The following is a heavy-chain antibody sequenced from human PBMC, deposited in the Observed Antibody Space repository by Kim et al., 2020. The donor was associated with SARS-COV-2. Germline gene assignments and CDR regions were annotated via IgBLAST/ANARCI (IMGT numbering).Heavy chain of an antibody. V-gene: IGHV3-30*07. D-gene: IGHD6-13*01. J-gene: IGHJ4*02. Sequence: DSVKGRFTISRDNSKNTLYLQMNSLRAEDTAVYYCARDKFGIAAAAPFDYWGQGTLVTVSS. CDR3: ARDKFGIAAAAPFDY.